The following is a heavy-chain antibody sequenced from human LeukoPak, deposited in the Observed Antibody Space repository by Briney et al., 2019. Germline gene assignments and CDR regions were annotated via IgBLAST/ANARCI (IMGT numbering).Heavy chain of an antibody. D-gene: IGHD3-10*01. CDR1: GFTFTSYD. V-gene: IGHV1-8*01. Sequence: APVKVSCKASGFTFTSYDINWVRQAPGQGLEWMGWTNPNSGNTRYAQKVQGRITMTRDTSISTAYMELSSLRSEDTAVYYCARGPTLVRGVIMPDSVGGMDVWGQGTTVTVSS. CDR2: TNPNSGNT. J-gene: IGHJ6*02. CDR3: ARGPTLVRGVIMPDSVGGMDV.